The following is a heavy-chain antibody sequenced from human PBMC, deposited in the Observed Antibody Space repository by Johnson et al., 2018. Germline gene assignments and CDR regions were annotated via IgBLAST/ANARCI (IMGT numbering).Heavy chain of an antibody. Sequence: QVQLQESGPGLVKPSEARSLTCTVSGGSLSSGSYYWSWIRQPPGKGLEWIGYIYYSGNTNYNPSLKSRVTISVDTSKNQFSLKLSSVTAADTAVYYCARDSWDTSSWYGAFDIWGLGTMVTVSS. CDR1: GGSLSSGSYY. V-gene: IGHV4-61*01. CDR3: ARDSWDTSSWYGAFDI. CDR2: IYYSGNT. J-gene: IGHJ3*02. D-gene: IGHD6-13*01.